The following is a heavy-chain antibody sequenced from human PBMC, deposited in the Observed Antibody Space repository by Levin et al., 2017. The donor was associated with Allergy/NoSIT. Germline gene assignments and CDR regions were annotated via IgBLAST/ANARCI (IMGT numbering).Heavy chain of an antibody. CDR3: ARDFWSGYLFDY. D-gene: IGHD3-3*01. CDR1: GGSISSSSYY. J-gene: IGHJ4*02. V-gene: IGHV4-39*07. Sequence: GSLRLSCTVSGGSISSSSYYWGWIRQPPGKGLEWIGSIYYSGSTYYNPSLKSRVTISVDTSKNQFSLKLSSVTAADTAVYYCARDFWSGYLFDYWGQGTLVTVSS. CDR2: IYYSGST.